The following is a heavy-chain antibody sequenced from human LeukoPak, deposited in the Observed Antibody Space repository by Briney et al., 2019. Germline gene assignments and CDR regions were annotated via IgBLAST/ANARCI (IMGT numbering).Heavy chain of an antibody. CDR3: AKDRDLSDSSTYSVH. CDR1: GFTFSSFG. V-gene: IGHV3-30*18. J-gene: IGHJ4*02. CDR2: ISSDGRAK. D-gene: IGHD3-22*01. Sequence: PGGSLRLSCAASGFTFSSFGMTWVRQAPGKGLGWVAVISSDGRAKYYADSVKGRFTISRDNSKKTVYLQMNSLGEDDTAVYYCAKDRDLSDSSTYSVHWGQGTLVTVSS.